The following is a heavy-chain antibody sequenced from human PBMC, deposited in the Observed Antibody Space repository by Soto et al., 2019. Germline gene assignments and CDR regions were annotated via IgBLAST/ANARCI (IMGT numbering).Heavy chain of an antibody. CDR3: ARLGGGIQLWSYYYYGMDV. D-gene: IGHD5-18*01. V-gene: IGHV5-10-1*01. CDR1: GYSFTSYW. J-gene: IGHJ6*02. Sequence: PGESLKISCKGSGYSFTSYWISWVRQMPGKGLEWMGRIDPSDSYTNYSPSFQGHVTISADKSISTAYLQWSSLKASDTAMYFCARLGGGIQLWSYYYYGMDVWGQGTTVTVSS. CDR2: IDPSDSYT.